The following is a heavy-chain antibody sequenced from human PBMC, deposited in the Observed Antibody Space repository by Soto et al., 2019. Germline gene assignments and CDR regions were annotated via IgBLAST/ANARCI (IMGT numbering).Heavy chain of an antibody. CDR2: IYWDDDK. CDR3: ARIAGYADYVWD. CDR1: GFSLSTSGVG. Sequence: QITLKESGPTLVKPTQTLTLTCTFSGFSLSTSGVGVGWIRQPPGKALEWLALIYWDDDKRYSPSLKSRLTITKDPSKNQGVLTMTNMDPVDTATYYCARIAGYADYVWDWGQGTLVTVSS. D-gene: IGHD4-17*01. V-gene: IGHV2-5*02. J-gene: IGHJ1*01.